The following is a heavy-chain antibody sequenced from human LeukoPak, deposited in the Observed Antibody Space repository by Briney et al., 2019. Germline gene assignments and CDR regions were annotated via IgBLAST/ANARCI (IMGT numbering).Heavy chain of an antibody. CDR3: ARGWKWLRFGSYYFDY. J-gene: IGHJ4*02. D-gene: IGHD5-12*01. CDR2: INHSGGT. CDR1: GGSFSGYY. Sequence: SETLSLTCAVYGGSFSGYYWSWIRQPPGKGLEWIGEINHSGGTNYNPSLKSRVTISVDTSKNQFSLKLSSVTAADTAVYYCARGWKWLRFGSYYFDYWGQGTLVTVSS. V-gene: IGHV4-34*01.